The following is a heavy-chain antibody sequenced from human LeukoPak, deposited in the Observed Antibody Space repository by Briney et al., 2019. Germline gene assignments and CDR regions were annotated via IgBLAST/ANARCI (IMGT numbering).Heavy chain of an antibody. D-gene: IGHD3-3*01. J-gene: IGHJ4*02. V-gene: IGHV3-7*01. CDR1: GFTFSSYW. CDR2: IKQDGSEK. CDR3: ARDLYDFWSGYYLDY. Sequence: GGSLRLSCAASGFTFSSYWMSWVRQAPGKGLEWVANIKQDGSEKYYVDSVKGRFTISRDNAKNSLYLQMNSLRAEDTAVYYCARDLYDFWSGYYLDYWGQGTLVTVFS.